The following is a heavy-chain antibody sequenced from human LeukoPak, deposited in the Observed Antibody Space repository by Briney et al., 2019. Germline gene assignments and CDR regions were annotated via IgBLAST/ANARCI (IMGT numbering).Heavy chain of an antibody. J-gene: IGHJ4*02. CDR3: ARDPGYSYSFDY. V-gene: IGHV3-30-3*01. CDR2: ISYDGSSK. CDR1: GFTLSSYS. Sequence: PGGSLRLSCAASGFTLSSYSMHWVRQAPGKGLEWVAGISYDGSSKYYADSVKGRFTISRDNSKNTLYLQMNSLRVEDTAVYYCARDPGYSYSFDYWGQGTLVTVSS. D-gene: IGHD5-18*01.